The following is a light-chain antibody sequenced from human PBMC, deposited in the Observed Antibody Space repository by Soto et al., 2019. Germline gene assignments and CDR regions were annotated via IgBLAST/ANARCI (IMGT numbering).Light chain of an antibody. V-gene: IGKV1-5*03. J-gene: IGKJ4*01. CDR1: QSISSW. CDR2: KAS. CDR3: QQYNSS. Sequence: DIQMTQSPSTLSASVGDRVNITCRASQSISSWLAWYQQKPGKAPKLLIYKASSLESGVPSRFSGSGSGTEFTLTISSLQPDDFATYYCQQYNSSFGGGTKVEIK.